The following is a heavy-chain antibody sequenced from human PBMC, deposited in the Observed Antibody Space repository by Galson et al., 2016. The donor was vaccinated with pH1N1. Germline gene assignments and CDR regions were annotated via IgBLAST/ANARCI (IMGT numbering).Heavy chain of an antibody. D-gene: IGHD3-16*01. CDR2: IDRTGIEK. V-gene: IGHV3-7*01. J-gene: IGHJ4*02. CDR3: EGGRAADY. CDR1: GFTFSSHW. Sequence: SLRLSCAASGFTFSSHWMTWVRQAPGKGLEWVANIDRTGIEKYYGDSVKGRFTISRDNSKNSLYLQMNSLRAEDTAVCYCEGGRAADYWGQGTLVTVSS.